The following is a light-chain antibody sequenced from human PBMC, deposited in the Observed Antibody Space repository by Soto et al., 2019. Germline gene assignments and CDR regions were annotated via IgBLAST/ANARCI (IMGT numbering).Light chain of an antibody. Sequence: ILMTQSPATLSLSPGERATLSCRSSQIVSSNLAWYQQKPCQAPRLLIYGASTRATGIPARFSGSGSGTEFTLTISSLQSEDFAVYYCQQYNNWPRSWTFGKGTKVDIK. J-gene: IGKJ1*01. CDR2: GAS. CDR3: QQYNNWPRSWT. CDR1: QIVSSN. V-gene: IGKV3-15*01.